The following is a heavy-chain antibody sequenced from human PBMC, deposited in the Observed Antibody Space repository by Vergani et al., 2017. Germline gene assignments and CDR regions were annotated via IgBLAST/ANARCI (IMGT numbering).Heavy chain of an antibody. CDR2: ISWNSGSI. V-gene: IGHV3-9*01. J-gene: IGHJ3*02. D-gene: IGHD3-3*01. CDR3: AKDSWGDYDFCSGYRKWNHSFDI. CDR1: GFTFDDFA. Sequence: EVQLVESGGGLVQPGRSLRLSCAASGFTFDDFAMHWVRQAPGKGLEWVSGISWNSGSIGYADSVKGRFTISRDNAKNSLYLQMNSLRAEDTALYYCAKDSWGDYDFCSGYRKWNHSFDIWGQGTMVTVSS.